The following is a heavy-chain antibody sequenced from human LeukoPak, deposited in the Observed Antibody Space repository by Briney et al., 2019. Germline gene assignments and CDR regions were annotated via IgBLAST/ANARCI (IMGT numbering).Heavy chain of an antibody. V-gene: IGHV3-7*01. CDR1: GFSFGSFW. CDR3: ARERGATASAFDI. Sequence: GGSLRLSCAASGFSFGSFWMSWVRQAPGKGLEWLANMNEDGTTKFYVDSVKGRFTISRDNAKNSLHLQMNSLTAEDTAVYFCARERGATASAFDIWGQGTMVTVSS. J-gene: IGHJ3*02. D-gene: IGHD3-16*01. CDR2: MNEDGTTK.